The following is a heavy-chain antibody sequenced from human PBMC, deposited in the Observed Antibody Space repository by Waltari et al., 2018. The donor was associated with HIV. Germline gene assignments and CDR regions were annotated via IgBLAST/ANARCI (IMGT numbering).Heavy chain of an antibody. J-gene: IGHJ4*02. D-gene: IGHD2-8*02. Sequence: QVQLVQSGAEVKKPGASVKVSCKASGYTFTSYDINWVRQATGQGLEWMGWMKPNSGKTGDAQNSQGRVTMTRNTSISAAYMELSSLSAEDTAVYYCARGNWWSFVYWGQGTLGTVAS. V-gene: IGHV1-8*01. CDR3: ARGNWWSFVY. CDR2: MKPNSGKT. CDR1: GYTFTSYD.